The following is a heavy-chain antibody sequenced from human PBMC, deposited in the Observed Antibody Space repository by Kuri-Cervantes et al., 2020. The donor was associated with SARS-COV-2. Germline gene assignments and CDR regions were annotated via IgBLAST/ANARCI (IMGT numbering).Heavy chain of an antibody. CDR2: ISYDGSNK. V-gene: IGHV3-30-3*01. D-gene: IGHD4-23*01. Sequence: GESLKISCAASGFTFSSYAMHWVRQAPGKGLEWVAVISYDGSNKYYADSVKGRFTISRDNSKNTLYLQMNSLRAEDTAVYYCARDLFGGGGYYYGMDVRGQGTTVTVSS. J-gene: IGHJ6*02. CDR3: ARDLFGGGGYYYGMDV. CDR1: GFTFSSYA.